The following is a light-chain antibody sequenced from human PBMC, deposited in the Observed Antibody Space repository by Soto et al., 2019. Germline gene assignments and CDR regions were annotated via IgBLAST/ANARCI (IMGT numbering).Light chain of an antibody. CDR2: TNN. J-gene: IGLJ1*01. CDR1: SSNIGSST. Sequence: QSVLTQPPSASGTPGQRVTISCSGSSSNIGSSTVNWYQQLPGTAPKLLIYTNNQRPSGVPDRFSGSKSGTSASLAISGLQSEDEADYYCAAWDDSLSGLYVFGTGTKVTVL. V-gene: IGLV1-44*01. CDR3: AAWDDSLSGLYV.